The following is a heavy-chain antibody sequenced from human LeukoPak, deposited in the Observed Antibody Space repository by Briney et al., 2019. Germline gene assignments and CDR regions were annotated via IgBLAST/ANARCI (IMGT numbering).Heavy chain of an antibody. CDR3: ARVGDSGGGDDY. Sequence: GASVKVSCKASGYTFTSYDINWVRQATGQGLEWMGWMNPNSGNTGYAQKFQGRVTMARNTSISTAYMELSSLRSEDTAVYYCARVGDSGGGDDYWGQGTLVTVSS. D-gene: IGHD3-10*01. V-gene: IGHV1-8*01. CDR1: GYTFTSYD. CDR2: MNPNSGNT. J-gene: IGHJ4*02.